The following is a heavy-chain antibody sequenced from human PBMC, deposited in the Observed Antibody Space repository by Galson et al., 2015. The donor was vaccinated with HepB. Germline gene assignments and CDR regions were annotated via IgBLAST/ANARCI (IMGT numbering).Heavy chain of an antibody. D-gene: IGHD5-24*01. CDR2: ITPFNGNT. J-gene: IGHJ3*02. V-gene: IGHV1-45*02. Sequence: SVKVSCKVSGYTLTELSMHWVRQAPGKGLEWMGWITPFNGNTNYAQKFQDRVTITRDRSMSTAYMELSSLRSEDTAMYYCATVEMATVDAFDIWGQGTMVTVSS. CDR3: ATVEMATVDAFDI. CDR1: GYTLTELS.